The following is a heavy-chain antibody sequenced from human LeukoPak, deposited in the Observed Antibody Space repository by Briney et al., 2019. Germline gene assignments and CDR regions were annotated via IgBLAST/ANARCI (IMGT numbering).Heavy chain of an antibody. CDR2: INQDGTVT. D-gene: IGHD6-13*01. Sequence: GGSLRLSCAASGFTFSSYSMNWVRQAPGKGLEWVANINQDGTVTYYVDPAKGRFTISRDNAKNSLYLQMNSLRAEDTAAYYCARIDYSSSWYLDYWGQGTLVTVSS. J-gene: IGHJ4*02. CDR1: GFTFSSYS. CDR3: ARIDYSSSWYLDY. V-gene: IGHV3-7*05.